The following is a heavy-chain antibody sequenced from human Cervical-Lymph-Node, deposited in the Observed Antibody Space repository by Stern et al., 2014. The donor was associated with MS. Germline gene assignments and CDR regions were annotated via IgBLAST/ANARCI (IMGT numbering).Heavy chain of an antibody. J-gene: IGHJ3*02. D-gene: IGHD6-13*01. CDR1: GFPFSNYG. CDR3: ARTSSSWEDYDAFDI. V-gene: IGHV3-33*01. Sequence: VQLVESGGGVVQPGRSLRLSCAASGFPFSNYGMHWVRQAPGKGLEWVAVIWYDGSNKYYADSVKGRFTISRDNSKNTLYMQMNSLRAEDTAVYYCARTSSSWEDYDAFDIWGQGTMVTVSS. CDR2: IWYDGSNK.